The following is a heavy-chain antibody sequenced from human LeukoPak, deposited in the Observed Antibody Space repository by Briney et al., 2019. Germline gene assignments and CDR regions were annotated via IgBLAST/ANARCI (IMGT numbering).Heavy chain of an antibody. J-gene: IGHJ6*03. Sequence: GGSLRLSCAASGFTFSSYAMSWVRQAPGKGLEWVSSISSTGGTTYYADSVKGRFTISRDNSKNTLYLQMNSLRAEDTAIYYCAKNGDRGAYCTGGTCYPYFYYYMDVWGKGTTVTI. CDR3: AKNGDRGAYCTGGTCYPYFYYYMDV. V-gene: IGHV3-23*01. D-gene: IGHD2-15*01. CDR2: ISSTGGTT. CDR1: GFTFSSYA.